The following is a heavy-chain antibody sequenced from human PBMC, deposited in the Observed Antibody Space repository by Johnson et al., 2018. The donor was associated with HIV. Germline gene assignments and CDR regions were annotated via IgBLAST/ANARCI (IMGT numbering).Heavy chain of an antibody. Sequence: QVQLVESGGGLVQPGGSLRLSCAASGFTVTTKYMSWVRQAPGKGLEWVSVISYDGSNKYYADSVKGRFTISRDNSKNTLYLQMNSLRAEDTAVYYCARRTDYYDSSGYRGGAFDIWGQGTMVTVSS. J-gene: IGHJ3*02. CDR2: ISYDGSNK. CDR3: ARRTDYYDSSGYRGGAFDI. V-gene: IGHV3-30*03. CDR1: GFTVTTKY. D-gene: IGHD3-22*01.